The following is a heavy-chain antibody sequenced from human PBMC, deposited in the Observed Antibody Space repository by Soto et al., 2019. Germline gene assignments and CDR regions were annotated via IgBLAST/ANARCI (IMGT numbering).Heavy chain of an antibody. V-gene: IGHV1-3*01. Sequence: ASVKVSCKASGYTFTSYAMHWVRQAPGQRLEWMGWINAGNGNTKYSQKFQGRVTITRDTSASTAYMELSSLKSEDTAVYYCARDHGEYVEWFDPWGQGTLVTVSS. CDR3: ARDHGEYVEWFDP. CDR1: GYTFTSYA. D-gene: IGHD4-17*01. CDR2: INAGNGNT. J-gene: IGHJ5*02.